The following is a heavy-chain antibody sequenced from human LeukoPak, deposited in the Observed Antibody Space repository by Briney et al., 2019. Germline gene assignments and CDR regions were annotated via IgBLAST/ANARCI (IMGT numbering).Heavy chain of an antibody. V-gene: IGHV4-38-2*02. J-gene: IGHJ5*02. CDR1: GYVITSGYY. Sequence: SETLSLTCNVSGYVITSGYYWGWIRQTPGKGLEYIGSVYHSGSNYYNPSLRRRITMSVDTSKNQFSLNLSSVTAADTAVYFCARLVGSSSSKNWFDPWGQGTLVTVSS. CDR3: ARLVGSSSSKNWFDP. CDR2: VYHSGSN. D-gene: IGHD2-2*01.